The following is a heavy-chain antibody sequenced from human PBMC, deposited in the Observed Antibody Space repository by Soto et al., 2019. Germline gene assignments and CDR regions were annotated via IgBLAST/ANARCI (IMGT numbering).Heavy chain of an antibody. CDR2: ISGSGGST. Sequence: GGSLRLSCAASGFTFSSYAMSWVRQAPGKGLEWVSAISGSGGSTYYADSVKGRFTISRDNSKNTLYLQMNSLRAEDTAVYYCANMLGYCSSTSCPEWGQGTRVTVSS. CDR3: ANMLGYCSSTSCPE. D-gene: IGHD2-2*01. CDR1: GFTFSSYA. V-gene: IGHV3-23*01. J-gene: IGHJ4*02.